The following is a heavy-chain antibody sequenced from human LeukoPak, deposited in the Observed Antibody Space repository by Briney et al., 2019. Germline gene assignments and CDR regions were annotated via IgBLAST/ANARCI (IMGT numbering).Heavy chain of an antibody. J-gene: IGHJ5*02. CDR2: IIPIFGTA. D-gene: IGHD3-3*01. Sequence: GASVKVSCKASGGTFSSYAISWVRQAPGQGLEWMGRIIPIFGTANYAQKFQGRVTITTDESTSTAYMELSSLRSEDTAVYYCARGSGLRFLEWLFPNDPWGQGTLVTVSS. V-gene: IGHV1-69*05. CDR3: ARGSGLRFLEWLFPNDP. CDR1: GGTFSSYA.